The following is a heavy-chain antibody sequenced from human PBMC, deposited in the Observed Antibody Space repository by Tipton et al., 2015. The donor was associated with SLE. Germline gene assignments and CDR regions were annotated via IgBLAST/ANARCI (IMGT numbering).Heavy chain of an antibody. J-gene: IGHJ4*02. D-gene: IGHD1-26*01. CDR2: IYYSGNT. V-gene: IGHV4-39*07. CDR3: ASRIVGALYYFDY. Sequence: TLSLTCSVSSASISSTCYYWGWIRQPPGKGLEWIATIYYSGNTYYSPSLESRVTISLDTSKNQFSLKLSSVTAADTAVYYCASRIVGALYYFDYWGQGTLVTVSS. CDR1: SASISSTCYY.